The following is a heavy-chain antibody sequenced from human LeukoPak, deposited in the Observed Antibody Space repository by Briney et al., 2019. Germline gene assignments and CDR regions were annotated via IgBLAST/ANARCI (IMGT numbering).Heavy chain of an antibody. CDR2: IWYDGSQT. J-gene: IGHJ4*02. D-gene: IGHD4-17*01. V-gene: IGHV3-33*07. CDR1: GFTFSRHG. Sequence: GGSLRLSCAVSGFTFSRHGMNWVRQAPGKGLEWVALIWYDGSQTHYADSVKGRFTISRDNSKNTLYLQMNSLRAEDTALYYCARDASYGDRSFDYWGQGTLVTVSS. CDR3: ARDASYGDRSFDY.